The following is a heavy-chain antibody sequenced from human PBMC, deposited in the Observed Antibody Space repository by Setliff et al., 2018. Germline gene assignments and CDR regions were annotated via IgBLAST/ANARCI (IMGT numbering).Heavy chain of an antibody. CDR3: ARDARTGGGVDWFDP. V-gene: IGHV4-4*07. CDR2: IYSSGST. CDR1: GDSISSGNFY. J-gene: IGHJ5*02. D-gene: IGHD1-1*01. Sequence: SETLSLTCSVSGDSISSGNFYWTWIRQPAGKGLEWIGRIYSSGSTNYNPSVRTRVTMSVDTSKNQFSLKLSSVTAADTAVYYCARDARTGGGVDWFDPWGQGTLVTVSS.